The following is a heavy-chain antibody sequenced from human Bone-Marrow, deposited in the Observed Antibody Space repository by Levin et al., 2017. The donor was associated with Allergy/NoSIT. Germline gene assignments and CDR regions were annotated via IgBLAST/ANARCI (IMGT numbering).Heavy chain of an antibody. Sequence: PSETLSLTCGIYGGSFSGYYWSWIRQSPGKGLEWIGDINHGGDTNYNPSLMGRVTMSVDTSKNQFSVNLTSVTAAATALYYCARLRAYCIGGFCDRPNFDFWGQGTLVTVSS. CDR2: INHGGDT. V-gene: IGHV4-34*01. CDR3: ARLRAYCIGGFCDRPNFDF. CDR1: GGSFSGYY. J-gene: IGHJ4*02. D-gene: IGHD2-15*01.